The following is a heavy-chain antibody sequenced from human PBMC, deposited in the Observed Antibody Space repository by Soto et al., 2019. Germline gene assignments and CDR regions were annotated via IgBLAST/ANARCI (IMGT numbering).Heavy chain of an antibody. CDR1: GGSLSSSCYY. V-gene: IGHV4-39*01. J-gene: IGHJ5*02. CDR3: ARHTGYYYDSSGYYGGVDP. CDR2: IYYSGST. D-gene: IGHD3-22*01. Sequence: PETLCLTSTVSGGSLSSSCYYLGWIRHPPEKGLEWIGSIYYSGSTYYNPSLKSRVTISVSTSKNQFSLKLSSVTAADTAVYYCARHTGYYYDSSGYYGGVDPWGQGTLVTVS.